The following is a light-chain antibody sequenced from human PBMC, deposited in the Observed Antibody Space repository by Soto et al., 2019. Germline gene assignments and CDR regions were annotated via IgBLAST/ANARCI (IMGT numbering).Light chain of an antibody. J-gene: IGKJ5*01. CDR1: QSISNY. V-gene: IGKV1-17*01. Sequence: DIQMTQSPSSLSASVGDRVSITCRASQSISNYLNWYQQKPGKAPKVLIYAASSLQSGVPSRFSGSGSGTSFTLTISSLQPEDFATYYCQQLLSYPITFGQGTRLEIK. CDR3: QQLLSYPIT. CDR2: AAS.